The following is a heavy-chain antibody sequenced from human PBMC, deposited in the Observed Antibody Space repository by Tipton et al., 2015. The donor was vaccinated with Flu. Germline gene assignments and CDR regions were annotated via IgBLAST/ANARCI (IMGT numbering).Heavy chain of an antibody. CDR3: ARSSHYYDSSGYYHD. CDR2: INPSGGYT. J-gene: IGHJ4*02. D-gene: IGHD3-22*01. CDR1: GYSFTSYY. V-gene: IGHV1-46*01. Sequence: QVQLVQSGAEVRKPGASVQVSCKASGYSFTSYYMHWVRQAPGQGLEWMGIINPSGGYTSYAQKFQGRVTMTSDTSTSTVYMELSSLRSEDTAVYYCARSSHYYDSSGYYHDWGQGTLVTVSS.